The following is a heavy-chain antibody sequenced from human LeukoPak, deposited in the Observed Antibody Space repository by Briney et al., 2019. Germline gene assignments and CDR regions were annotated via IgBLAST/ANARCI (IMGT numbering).Heavy chain of an antibody. D-gene: IGHD6-13*01. CDR3: ARGSSGWSFYY. CDR1: GYTFSTYR. CDR2: ISVYNGNT. J-gene: IGHJ4*02. V-gene: IGHV1-18*01. Sequence: GASVKVSCKASGYTFSTYRIIWVRQAPGQGLEWMGWISVYNGNTNYAQKLQGRVTMTTDTSTSTAYMELRSLRSDDTALYYCARGSSGWSFYYWGQRTLVTVSS.